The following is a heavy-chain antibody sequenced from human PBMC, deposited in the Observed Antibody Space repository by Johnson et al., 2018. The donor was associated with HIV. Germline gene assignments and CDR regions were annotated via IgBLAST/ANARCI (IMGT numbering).Heavy chain of an antibody. CDR1: GFTVSSNY. J-gene: IGHJ3*02. Sequence: VQLVESGGGLIQPGGSLRLSCAASGFTVSSNYMSWVRQAPGKGLEWVSVSYSGGSTYYADSVKGRCTISRDNSKNTLYLQMNSPRAEDTAVYYCASSITMIVVVTGGAFDIWGQGTMVTVSS. CDR3: ASSITMIVVVTGGAFDI. D-gene: IGHD3-22*01. CDR2: SYSGGST. V-gene: IGHV3-53*01.